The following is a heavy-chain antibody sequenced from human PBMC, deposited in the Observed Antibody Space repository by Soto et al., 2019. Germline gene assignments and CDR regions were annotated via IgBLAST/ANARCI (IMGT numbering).Heavy chain of an antibody. CDR3: ARDLGPPEAIGRSGYYYYGMDV. D-gene: IGHD3-3*01. J-gene: IGHJ6*02. Sequence: SVKVSCKASGGTFSSYATSWVRQAPGQGLEWMGGIIPIFGTANYAQKFQGRVTITADESTSTAYMELSSLRSEDTAVYYCARDLGPPEAIGRSGYYYYGMDVWGQGTTVTVSS. CDR1: GGTFSSYA. V-gene: IGHV1-69*13. CDR2: IIPIFGTA.